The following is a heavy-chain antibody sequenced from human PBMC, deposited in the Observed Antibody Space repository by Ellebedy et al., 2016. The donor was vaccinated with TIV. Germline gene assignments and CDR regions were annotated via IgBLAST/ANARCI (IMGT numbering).Heavy chain of an antibody. V-gene: IGHV3-30*18. D-gene: IGHD2-2*01. J-gene: IGHJ4*02. CDR2: LSYDGNIE. CDR1: GFTFSSYS. CDR3: AKPSVGHCISTICYVFDD. Sequence: GESLKISCAASGFTFSSYSMHWVRQAPGKGLEWVASLSYDGNIEYYGESVKGRFTISRDTSKKTLYLHMNGLRAEDTAVYYCAKPSVGHCISTICYVFDDWGQGTLVTVSS.